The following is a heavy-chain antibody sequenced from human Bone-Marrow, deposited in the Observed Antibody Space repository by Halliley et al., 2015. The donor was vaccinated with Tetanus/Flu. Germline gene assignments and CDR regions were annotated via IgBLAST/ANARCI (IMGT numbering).Heavy chain of an antibody. Sequence: TLSLTCTVSGGSLSSGSHYWGWIRQPPGKGLEWIGSIHYSGSTYYNPSLKSRVTISVDTSKNQFSLKLSSVTAADRAVYYCARGLGMDVWGQGPTVTASS. CDR3: ARGLGMDV. V-gene: IGHV4-39*01. J-gene: IGHJ6*02. CDR2: IHYSGST. CDR1: GGSLSSGSHY.